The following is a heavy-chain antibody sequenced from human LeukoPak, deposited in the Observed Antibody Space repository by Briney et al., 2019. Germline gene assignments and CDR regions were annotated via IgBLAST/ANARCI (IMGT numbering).Heavy chain of an antibody. CDR2: IYYSGST. CDR1: GGSISSYY. CDR3: ARLEMARSSGYYDYYYGMDV. V-gene: IGHV4-59*08. J-gene: IGHJ6*02. Sequence: SETLSLTCTVSGGSISSYYWSWIRQPPGKGLEWIGYIYYSGSTNYNPSLKSRVTISVDTSKNQFSLKLSSVTAADTAVYYCARLEMARSSGYYDYYYGMDVWGQGTTVTVSS. D-gene: IGHD3-22*01.